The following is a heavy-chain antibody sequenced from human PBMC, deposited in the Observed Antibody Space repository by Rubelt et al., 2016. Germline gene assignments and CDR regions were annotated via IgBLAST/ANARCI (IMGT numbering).Heavy chain of an antibody. D-gene: IGHD5-24*01. CDR2: ISYDGSNK. V-gene: IGHV3-30*04. CDR3: ARDGKAGDGYNLV. J-gene: IGHJ4*02. CDR1: GFTFSSYA. Sequence: GFTFSSYAMHWVRQAPGKGLEWVAVISYDGSNKYYADSVKGRFTISRDNSKNTLYLQMNSLRSEDTAVYYCARDGKAGDGYNLVWGQGTLVTVSS.